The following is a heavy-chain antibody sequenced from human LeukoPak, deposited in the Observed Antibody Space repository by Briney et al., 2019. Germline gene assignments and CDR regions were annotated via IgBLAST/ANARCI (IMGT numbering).Heavy chain of an antibody. CDR2: IYSGGST. J-gene: IGHJ6*02. CDR3: AREHIVVVPAATTYYYYGMDV. CDR1: GFTVSSNY. Sequence: GGSLRLSCAASGFTVSSNYMSWVRQAPGKGLEWVSVIYSGGSTYYADSVKGRFTISRHNSKNTPYLQMNSLRAEDTAVYYCAREHIVVVPAATTYYYYGMDVWGQGTTVTVSS. D-gene: IGHD2-2*01. V-gene: IGHV3-53*04.